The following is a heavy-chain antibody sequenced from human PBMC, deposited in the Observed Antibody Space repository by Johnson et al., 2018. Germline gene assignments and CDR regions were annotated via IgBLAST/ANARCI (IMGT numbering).Heavy chain of an antibody. CDR2: ISYDGSNT. CDR1: GFTFSSYG. J-gene: IGHJ6*03. Sequence: QDQLVQSGGGVVQPGRSLRLCCAASGFTFSSYGMHWVRQAPGKGLAWVALISYDGSNTYYTDSVKGRFTISRDNSKNTLYLQMNSLRGEETAMYYCAKVSAPYGRNYYYYMDVWGKGATVTVSS. CDR3: AKVSAPYGRNYYYYMDV. D-gene: IGHD3-10*01. V-gene: IGHV3-30*18.